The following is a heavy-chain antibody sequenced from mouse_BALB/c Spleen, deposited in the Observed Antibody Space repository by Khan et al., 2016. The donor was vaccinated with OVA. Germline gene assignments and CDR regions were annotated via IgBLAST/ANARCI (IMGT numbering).Heavy chain of an antibody. Sequence: VQLQESGAELAKPGASVKMSCKASGYTFTSYWMHWVKQRPGQGLEWIGYINPSTGYTEYNQRFKDKATLTADKSSSTAYMQLSSLTSEESAVYYCADHGSSSAWFTYWGQGTLVTVSA. J-gene: IGHJ3*01. CDR1: GYTFTSYW. V-gene: IGHV1-7*01. CDR3: ADHGSSSAWFTY. CDR2: INPSTGYT. D-gene: IGHD1-1*01.